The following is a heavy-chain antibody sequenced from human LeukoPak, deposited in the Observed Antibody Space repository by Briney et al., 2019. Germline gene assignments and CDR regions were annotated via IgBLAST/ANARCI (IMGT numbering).Heavy chain of an antibody. Sequence: GGSLRLSCAASGFTFSNSWMTWIRQAPGKGLEWVANIKQDGSEIYYVDSVKGRFTISRDNAKNSPYLHMNSLRAEDTAIYYCARDGSTSGFDPWGQGTLVTVSS. V-gene: IGHV3-7*01. CDR2: IKQDGSEI. CDR3: ARDGSTSGFDP. CDR1: GFTFSNSW. D-gene: IGHD6-13*01. J-gene: IGHJ5*02.